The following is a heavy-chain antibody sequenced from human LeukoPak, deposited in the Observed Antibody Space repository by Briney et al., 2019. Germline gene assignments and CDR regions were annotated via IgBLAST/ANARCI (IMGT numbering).Heavy chain of an antibody. V-gene: IGHV3-30*18. CDR3: AKDRSLRYFDWLKDY. CDR1: GFTFSAYG. D-gene: IGHD3-9*01. Sequence: GGSLRLSCAASGFTFSAYGMHWVRQAPGKGLEWVAVISYDGSNKYYADSVKGRFTISRDNSKNTLYLQMNSLRAEDTAVYYCAKDRSLRYFDWLKDYWGQGTLVTVSS. J-gene: IGHJ4*02. CDR2: ISYDGSNK.